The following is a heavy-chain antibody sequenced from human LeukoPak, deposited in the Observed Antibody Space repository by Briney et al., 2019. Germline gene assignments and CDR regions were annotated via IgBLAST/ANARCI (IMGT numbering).Heavy chain of an antibody. CDR2: INQSGTN. CDR3: ARGVDRVIYDILTGPPPKVYGMDV. D-gene: IGHD3-9*01. V-gene: IGHV4-34*01. J-gene: IGHJ6*02. Sequence: SQSLSLTCAVYGRSFSGYYSKWVRPPPGKGLEWVGEINQSGTNNYTPSLQSRVTRSVDTSKNQFSLNLSFVLAADTAVYYCARGVDRVIYDILTGPPPKVYGMDVWGQGTTVTVSS. CDR1: GRSFSGYY.